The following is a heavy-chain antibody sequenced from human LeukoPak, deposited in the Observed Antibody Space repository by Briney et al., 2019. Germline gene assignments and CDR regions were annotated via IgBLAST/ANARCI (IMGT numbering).Heavy chain of an antibody. V-gene: IGHV3-48*01. Sequence: SGGSLRLSCAASEFTFSSYSMNWVRQAPGKGLEWVSYITNSGNSKSYADSVRGRFTISRDNAKNSLYLQMNSLRPEDTAVYYCARGGAARPDYWGQGTLVTVSS. D-gene: IGHD6-6*01. CDR1: EFTFSSYS. J-gene: IGHJ4*02. CDR3: ARGGAARPDY. CDR2: ITNSGNSK.